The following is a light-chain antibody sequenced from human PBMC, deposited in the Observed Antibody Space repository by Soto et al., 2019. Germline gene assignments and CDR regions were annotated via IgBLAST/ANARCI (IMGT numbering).Light chain of an antibody. Sequence: DIQMTQSPSSLSASVGDTVTITCRASQNVRSYLNWYQQKSGKAPKLLIYESTTLESGVPSTFSGDGFGTDFTLTISSLHPEDFATYYCQQSFFAPPTFGRGTKVDIK. CDR2: EST. V-gene: IGKV1-39*01. CDR3: QQSFFAPPT. J-gene: IGKJ1*01. CDR1: QNVRSY.